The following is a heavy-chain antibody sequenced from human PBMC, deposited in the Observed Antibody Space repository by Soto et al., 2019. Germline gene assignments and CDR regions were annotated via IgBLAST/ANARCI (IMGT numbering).Heavy chain of an antibody. D-gene: IGHD4-17*01. CDR1: GGSISSGDYY. J-gene: IGHJ4*02. V-gene: IGHV4-30-4*01. CDR2: IYYSGST. Sequence: SETLSLTCTVSGGSISSGDYYWSWIRQPPGKGLEWIGYIYYSGSTYYNPSLKSRVTISVDTSKNQFSLKLSSVTAADTAVYYCARTALDYGDYVDYFDYWGQGTLVTVSS. CDR3: ARTALDYGDYVDYFDY.